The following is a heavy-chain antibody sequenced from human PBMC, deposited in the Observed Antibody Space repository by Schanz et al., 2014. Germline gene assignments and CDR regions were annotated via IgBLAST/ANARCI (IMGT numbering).Heavy chain of an antibody. CDR3: VRDSFFAFDY. D-gene: IGHD3-3*01. Sequence: VQLVESGGGLVKPGGFLRLSCAASGFTFSDAWMSWVRQAPGKGLEWVSSISSGGGSTYYADSVKGRFTMSRDNAKNSVFLQMNSLRAEDTAVYYCVRDSFFAFDYWGQGTLVTVSS. CDR2: SSGGGST. J-gene: IGHJ4*02. V-gene: IGHV3-11*04. CDR1: GFTFSDAW.